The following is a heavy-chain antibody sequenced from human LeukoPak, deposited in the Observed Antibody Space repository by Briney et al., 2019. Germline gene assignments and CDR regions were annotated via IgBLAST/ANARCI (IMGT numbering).Heavy chain of an antibody. D-gene: IGHD5-12*01. J-gene: IGHJ6*02. CDR1: GLTFSTYG. Sequence: PGGSLRLSCAASGLTFSTYGMHWVRQAPGKGLEWMAVISHDGSHKYYADSVKGRFTISRDNSKNSLYLQMNSLRAEDTAVYHCARGRATGHYYAMDVWGQGTTVTVSS. CDR2: ISHDGSHK. CDR3: ARGRATGHYYAMDV. V-gene: IGHV3-30*03.